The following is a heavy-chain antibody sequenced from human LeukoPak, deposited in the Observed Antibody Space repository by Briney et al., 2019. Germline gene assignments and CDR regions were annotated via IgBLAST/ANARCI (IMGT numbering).Heavy chain of an antibody. Sequence: TGGSLRLSCAASGFTFSSYGMHWVRQAPGQGLEWVAFIRYDGSNKYYADSVKGRFTISRDNSKNTLYLQMNSLRAEDTAVYYCAKDLSVAGMDWFDPWGQGTLVTVSS. CDR3: AKDLSVAGMDWFDP. CDR1: GFTFSSYG. D-gene: IGHD6-19*01. V-gene: IGHV3-30*02. J-gene: IGHJ5*02. CDR2: IRYDGSNK.